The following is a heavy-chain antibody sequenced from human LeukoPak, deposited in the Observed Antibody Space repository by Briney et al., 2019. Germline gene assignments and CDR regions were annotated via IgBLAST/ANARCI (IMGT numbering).Heavy chain of an antibody. CDR2: ISAYNGNT. V-gene: IGHV1-18*01. CDR1: GYTFTSYG. D-gene: IGHD6-6*01. CDR3: AREAIISSSSIFPPLDY. Sequence: ASVKVSCKASGYTFTSYGISWVRQAPGQGLEWMGWISAYNGNTNYAQKLQGRVTMTTDTSTSTAYMELRSLRSDDTAVYYCAREAIISSSSIFPPLDYWGQGTLVTVSS. J-gene: IGHJ4*02.